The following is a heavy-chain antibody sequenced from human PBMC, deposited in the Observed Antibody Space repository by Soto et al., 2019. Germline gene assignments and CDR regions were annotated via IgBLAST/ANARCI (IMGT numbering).Heavy chain of an antibody. CDR2: IIPILGIA. CDR3: ARANCSSTSCYAGDYYYYYMDV. V-gene: IGHV1-69*02. J-gene: IGHJ6*03. CDR1: GGTFSSYT. Sequence: SVKVSCKASGGTFSSYTISWVRQAPGQGLEWMGRIIPILGIANYAQKFQGRVTITADKSTSTAYMELSSLRSEDTAVYYCARANCSSTSCYAGDYYYYYMDVWGKGTTVTVSS. D-gene: IGHD2-2*01.